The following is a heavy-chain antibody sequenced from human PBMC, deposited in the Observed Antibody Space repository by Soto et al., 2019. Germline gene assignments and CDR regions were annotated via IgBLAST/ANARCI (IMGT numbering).Heavy chain of an antibody. CDR3: ARAHIRFLEWLSTGVNYYYGMDV. CDR2: INPSGGST. D-gene: IGHD3-3*01. J-gene: IGHJ6*02. CDR1: GYTFTSYY. Sequence: ASVKVSCKASGYTFTSYYMHWVRQAPGQGLEWMGIINPSGGSTSYAQKFQGRVTMTRDTSTSTVYMELSSLRSEDTAVYYCARAHIRFLEWLSTGVNYYYGMDVWGQGTTVTV. V-gene: IGHV1-46*01.